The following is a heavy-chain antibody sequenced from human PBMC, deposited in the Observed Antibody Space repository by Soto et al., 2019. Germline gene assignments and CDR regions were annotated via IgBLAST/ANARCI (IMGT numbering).Heavy chain of an antibody. CDR2: IYSGGST. D-gene: IGHD6-13*01. J-gene: IGHJ6*03. Sequence: PGGSLGLSCSASGLTFSSYGMHWVRQAPGKGLEWVAVIYSGGSTYYADSVKGQFTISRHNSKNTLYLQMNSLRAEDTAVYYCARATQQLATYYYYMDVWGKGTTVTVSS. V-gene: IGHV3-53*04. CDR3: ARATQQLATYYYYMDV. CDR1: GLTFSSYG.